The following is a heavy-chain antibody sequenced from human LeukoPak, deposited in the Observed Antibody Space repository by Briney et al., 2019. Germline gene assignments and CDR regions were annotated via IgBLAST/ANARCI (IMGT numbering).Heavy chain of an antibody. CDR3: ARSPPYSSSWNYFDY. J-gene: IGHJ4*02. CDR2: IYPGDSDT. Sequence: GESLKISRKGSGYSFTSYWIGWVRQMPGKGLEWMGIIYPGDSDTRYNPSFQGQVTISADKSISTAYLQWSSLKASDTAMYHCARSPPYSSSWNYFDYWGQGTLVTVSS. V-gene: IGHV5-51*01. CDR1: GYSFTSYW. D-gene: IGHD6-6*01.